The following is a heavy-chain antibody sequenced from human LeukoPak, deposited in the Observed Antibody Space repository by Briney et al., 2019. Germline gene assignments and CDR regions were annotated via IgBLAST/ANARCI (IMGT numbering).Heavy chain of an antibody. CDR1: GFTFSSYS. V-gene: IGHV3-15*01. Sequence: GGSLRLSCAASGFTFSSYSMNWVRQAPGKGLEWVGRIRSKSDGGTTDYAAPVKGRFTISRDDSKTTVFLQMDSLKTEDTAVYYCTPDLMDVWGEGTTVTVSP. J-gene: IGHJ6*04. CDR2: IRSKSDGGTT. CDR3: TPDLMDV.